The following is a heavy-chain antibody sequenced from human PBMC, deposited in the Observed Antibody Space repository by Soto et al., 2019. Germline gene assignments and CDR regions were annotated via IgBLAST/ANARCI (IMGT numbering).Heavy chain of an antibody. J-gene: IGHJ4*02. Sequence: QVQLQESGPGLVKPSETLSLTCTVSGGSISSYYWSWIRQPPGKGLEWIGYIYYSGTTSYNPSLNSRVTISVDTSKHQFSLTLNSVTAADTAVYYCARESYYGSGATVVGYWGQGTLVTVSS. CDR2: IYYSGTT. CDR3: ARESYYGSGATVVGY. D-gene: IGHD3-10*01. CDR1: GGSISSYY. V-gene: IGHV4-59*01.